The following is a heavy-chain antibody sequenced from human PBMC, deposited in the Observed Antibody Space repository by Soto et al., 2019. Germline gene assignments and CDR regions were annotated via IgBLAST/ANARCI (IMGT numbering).Heavy chain of an antibody. V-gene: IGHV3-48*02. J-gene: IGHJ4*02. CDR3: ARGVSHVGDPSLTSTKN. D-gene: IGHD2-2*01. Sequence: EVQLVESGGGLVQPGGSLRLSCAASGFTFSSYSMNWVRQAPGKGLEWVSYISSSSSTIYYADSVKGRFTISRDNANNSLYLQMNSLRDEDTAVYYCARGVSHVGDPSLTSTKNWGQGTLVTVSS. CDR2: ISSSSSTI. CDR1: GFTFSSYS.